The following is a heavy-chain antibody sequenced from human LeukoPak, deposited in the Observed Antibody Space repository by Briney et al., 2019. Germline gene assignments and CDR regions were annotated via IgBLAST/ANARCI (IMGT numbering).Heavy chain of an antibody. CDR2: IYHSGST. CDR1: GGSISSSSW. V-gene: IGHV4-4*02. Sequence: SGTLSLTCAVSGGSISSSSWWSWVRQPPGKGLEWIGEIYHSGSTNYNPSLKSRVTISVDKSKNQFSLKLSSVTAADTAVYSCARLPFNGGYEYFDYWGQGILVTVSS. D-gene: IGHD5-12*01. CDR3: ARLPFNGGYEYFDY. J-gene: IGHJ4*02.